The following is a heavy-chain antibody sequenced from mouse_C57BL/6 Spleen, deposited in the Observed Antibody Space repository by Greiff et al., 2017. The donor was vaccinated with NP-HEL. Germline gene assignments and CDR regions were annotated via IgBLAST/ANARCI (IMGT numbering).Heavy chain of an antibody. D-gene: IGHD2-3*01. J-gene: IGHJ2*01. CDR2: INYDGSST. Sequence: EVMLVESEGGLVQPGSSMKLSCTASGFTFSDYYMAWVRQVPEKGLEWVANINYDGSSTYYLDSLKSRFIISRDNAKNILYLQMSSLKSEDTATYYCARDYEEVGYFDYWGQGTTLTVSS. V-gene: IGHV5-16*01. CDR1: GFTFSDYY. CDR3: ARDYEEVGYFDY.